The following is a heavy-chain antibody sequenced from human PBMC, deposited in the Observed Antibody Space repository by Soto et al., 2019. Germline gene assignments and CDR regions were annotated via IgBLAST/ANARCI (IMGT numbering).Heavy chain of an antibody. V-gene: IGHV4-34*01. CDR1: GGSFSGYH. Sequence: PSETLSLTCAVYGGSFSGYHWTWIRQPPGRGLDWIGEITHTGRPNYNPSLKSRVTISVDTSKNQFSLKLSSVTAADTAVYYCASPAARPLRGYYYYYGMDVWGQGTTVTVSS. D-gene: IGHD6-6*01. CDR3: ASPAARPLRGYYYYYGMDV. CDR2: ITHTGRP. J-gene: IGHJ6*02.